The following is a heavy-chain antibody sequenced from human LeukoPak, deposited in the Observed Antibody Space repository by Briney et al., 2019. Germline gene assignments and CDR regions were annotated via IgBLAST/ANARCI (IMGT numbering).Heavy chain of an antibody. CDR3: ARASTTVSNLLDY. CDR1: GFTFSTYW. J-gene: IGHJ4*02. CDR2: INSDGSST. Sequence: GRSLRLSCAASGFTFSTYWMYWVRQAPGKGLVWVSRINSDGSSTDYADFVKGRFTISRDNAKNTVYLQMNSLRAEDTAVYYCARASTTVSNLLDYWGQGTLVTVSS. V-gene: IGHV3-74*01. D-gene: IGHD4-17*01.